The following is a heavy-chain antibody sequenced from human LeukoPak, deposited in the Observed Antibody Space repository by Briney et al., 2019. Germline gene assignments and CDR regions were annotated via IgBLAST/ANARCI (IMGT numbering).Heavy chain of an antibody. Sequence: GGSLRLSCAVSGITLSNYGMSWVRQAPGKGLEWVAGISGSGGSTYYAGSVKGRFAISSDNPKNTLYLQMNSLRAEDTAVYFCAKRGVVIRVILVGFHKEAYYFDSWGQGALVTVSS. V-gene: IGHV3-23*01. CDR3: AKRGVVIRVILVGFHKEAYYFDS. CDR1: GITLSNYG. CDR2: ISGSGGST. D-gene: IGHD3-10*01. J-gene: IGHJ4*02.